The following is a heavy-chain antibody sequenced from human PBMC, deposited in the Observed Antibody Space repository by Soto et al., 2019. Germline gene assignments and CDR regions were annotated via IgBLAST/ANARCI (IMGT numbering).Heavy chain of an antibody. Sequence: QVQLVQSGAEVKKPGSSVKVSCKASGGTFSSYTISWVRQAPGQGLEWMGRIIPILGIANYAQKFQGRVTITADKSTGTAYMELSSLRSEDTAVYYCAEVLGNYYYCYGMDVWGQGTTVTVSS. CDR2: IIPILGIA. CDR1: GGTFSSYT. CDR3: AEVLGNYYYCYGMDV. V-gene: IGHV1-69*02. J-gene: IGHJ6*02. D-gene: IGHD3-3*02.